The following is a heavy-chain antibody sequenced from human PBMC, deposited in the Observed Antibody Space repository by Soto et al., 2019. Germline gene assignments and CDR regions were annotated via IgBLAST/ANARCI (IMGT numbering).Heavy chain of an antibody. Sequence: LRLSCAASGFAVSSKYMTWVRQAPGKGLEWVSVIYGGGTTYYADSVKGRFTISRDNVKNTLYLQMNSLRAEDTAVYYCARQPERIAQIGWFDPWGQGTLVTVSS. CDR3: ARQPERIAQIGWFDP. V-gene: IGHV3-66*04. D-gene: IGHD6-13*01. J-gene: IGHJ5*02. CDR2: IYGGGTT. CDR1: GFAVSSKY.